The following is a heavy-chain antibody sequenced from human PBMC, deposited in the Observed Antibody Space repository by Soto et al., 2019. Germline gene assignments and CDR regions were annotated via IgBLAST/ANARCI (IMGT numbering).Heavy chain of an antibody. CDR1: GYSFTGYD. D-gene: IGHD6-13*01. CDR3: ARGHGEAAAPYYYYYMDV. J-gene: IGHJ6*03. CDR2: MNPNSGNT. Sequence: ALVKVSCKASGYSFTGYDINWVRQATGQGLEWMGWMNPNSGNTGYAQKFQGRVTMARNTSISTAYMELSSLRSEDTAVYYCARGHGEAAAPYYYYYMDVWGKGTTVTVSS. V-gene: IGHV1-8*01.